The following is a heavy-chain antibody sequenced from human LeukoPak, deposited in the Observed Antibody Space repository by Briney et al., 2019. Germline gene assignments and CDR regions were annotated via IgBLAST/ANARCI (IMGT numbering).Heavy chain of an antibody. J-gene: IGHJ3*02. CDR3: ARARPTSGSYWRPRSHDAFDI. D-gene: IGHD1-26*01. CDR2: IYYSGST. CDR1: GGSIGSSSYY. V-gene: IGHV4-39*07. Sequence: SETLSLTCTVSGGSIGSSSYYWGWIRQPPGKGLEWIGSIYYSGSTYYNPSLKSRVTISVDTSKNQFSLKLSSVTAADTAVYYCARARPTSGSYWRPRSHDAFDIWGQGTMVTVSS.